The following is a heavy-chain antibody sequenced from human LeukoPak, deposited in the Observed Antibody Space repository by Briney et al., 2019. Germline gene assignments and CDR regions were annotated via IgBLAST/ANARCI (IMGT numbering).Heavy chain of an antibody. D-gene: IGHD4-17*01. CDR3: ARSRDYGDYEVSFAFDI. J-gene: IGHJ3*02. CDR2: IYPGDSDT. Sequence: GESLKISCKGSGYSFTSYWIGWARQMPGKGLEWMGIIYPGDSDTRYSPSFQGQVTISADKSISTAYLQWSSLKASDTAMYYCARSRDYGDYEVSFAFDIWGQGTMVTVSS. V-gene: IGHV5-51*01. CDR1: GYSFTSYW.